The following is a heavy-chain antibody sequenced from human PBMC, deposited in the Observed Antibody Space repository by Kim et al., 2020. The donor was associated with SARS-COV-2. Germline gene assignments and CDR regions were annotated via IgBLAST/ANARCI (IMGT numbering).Heavy chain of an antibody. CDR2: IIGSGIST. Sequence: GGSLRLSCAASRFTFSAYAMNWVRQAPGKGLEWVSTIIGSGISTYYADSVKGRFTISRDNSKNTLYLQMHSLRAEDTAVCYCAKDPYSSSSRFYAMDVWG. CDR1: RFTFSAYA. CDR3: AKDPYSSSSRFYAMDV. J-gene: IGHJ6*01. D-gene: IGHD6-6*01. V-gene: IGHV3-23*01.